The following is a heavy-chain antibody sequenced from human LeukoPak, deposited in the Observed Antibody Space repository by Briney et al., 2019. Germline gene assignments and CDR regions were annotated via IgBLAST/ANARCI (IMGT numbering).Heavy chain of an antibody. CDR3: ARDSVVIAIPFDY. J-gene: IGHJ4*02. D-gene: IGHD2-21*01. V-gene: IGHV3-66*01. Sequence: GGSLRLSCAASGFTVSSNYMGWVRQAPGKGLEWVSVIYSGGSTYYADSVKGRFTISRDNSKNTLYLQMNSLRAEDTAVYYCARDSVVIAIPFDYWGQGTLVTVSS. CDR1: GFTVSSNY. CDR2: IYSGGST.